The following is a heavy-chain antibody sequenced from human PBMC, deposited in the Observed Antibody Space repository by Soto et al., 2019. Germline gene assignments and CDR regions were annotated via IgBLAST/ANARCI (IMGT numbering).Heavy chain of an antibody. CDR2: IYYSGNT. CDR1: GGSISSGGYY. V-gene: IGHV4-61*08. J-gene: IGHJ5*02. D-gene: IGHD3-10*01. CDR3: ATGRMVRGAYNWFDP. Sequence: SETLSLTCTVSGGSISSGGYYWSWIRQHPGKGLEWIGYIYYSGNTYYNPSLKSRVTISVDTSKNQFSLKLSSVTAADTAVYYCATGRMVRGAYNWFDPWGQGTLVTVSS.